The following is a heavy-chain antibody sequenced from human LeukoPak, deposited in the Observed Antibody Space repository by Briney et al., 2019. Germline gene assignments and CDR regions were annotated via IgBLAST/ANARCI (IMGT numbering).Heavy chain of an antibody. CDR2: ISSSSSYI. CDR1: GFTFSSYS. CDR3: ARGDIVVVPAATGY. V-gene: IGHV3-21*01. Sequence: GGSLRLSCAASGFTFSSYSMNWVRQAPGKGLEWVSSISSSSSYIYYAGSVKGRFTISRDNAKNSLYLQMNSLRAGDTAVYYCARGDIVVVPAATGYWGQGTLVTVSS. J-gene: IGHJ4*02. D-gene: IGHD2-2*01.